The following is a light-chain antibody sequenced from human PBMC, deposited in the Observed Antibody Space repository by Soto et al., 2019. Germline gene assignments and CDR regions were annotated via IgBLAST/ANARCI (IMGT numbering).Light chain of an antibody. Sequence: EIVMTQYPATLSVSPAERATHSFNTSQSVSSNLAWYQPTPGQAPRLLIYGASTRATGIPARFSGSGSGTEFTLTIRSLLSEDFVASDCQQHNNCPPWTFGQGTKVDI. CDR1: QSVSSN. V-gene: IGKV3-15*01. CDR3: QQHNNCPPWT. CDR2: GAS. J-gene: IGKJ1*01.